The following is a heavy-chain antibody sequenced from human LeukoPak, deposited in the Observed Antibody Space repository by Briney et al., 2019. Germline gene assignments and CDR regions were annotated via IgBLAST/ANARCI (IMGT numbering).Heavy chain of an antibody. J-gene: IGHJ4*02. V-gene: IGHV3-23*01. D-gene: IGHD2-2*01. CDR1: GFTFSSYA. Sequence: GSLRLSCAASGFTFSSYAMSWVRQAPGKGLEWVSAISGSSGSTYYADSVKGRFTISRDNSKNTLYLQMNSLRAEDTAVYYCAKDLCSSTSCYSGWYFDYWGQGTLVTVSS. CDR2: ISGSSGST. CDR3: AKDLCSSTSCYSGWYFDY.